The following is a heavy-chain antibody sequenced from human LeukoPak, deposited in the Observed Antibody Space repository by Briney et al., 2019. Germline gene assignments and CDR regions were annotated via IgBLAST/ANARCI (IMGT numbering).Heavy chain of an antibody. CDR1: GYSFSTYW. CDR2: IYPGDSDT. Sequence: PGESLKISCKVSGYSFSTYWIGWARQMPRKGLEWMGIIYPGDSDTRYRPSFQGQVTISADKSISTAYLQWSSLKASDTAMYYCARGSVSDDYFDYWGQGTLVTVSS. D-gene: IGHD3-10*01. CDR3: ARGSVSDDYFDY. J-gene: IGHJ4*02. V-gene: IGHV5-51*01.